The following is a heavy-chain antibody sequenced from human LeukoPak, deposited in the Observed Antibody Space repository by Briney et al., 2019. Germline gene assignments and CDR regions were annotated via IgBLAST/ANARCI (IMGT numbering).Heavy chain of an antibody. D-gene: IGHD3-22*01. Sequence: SETLSLTCTVSGGSISSYYWSWLRQPPGKGLEGIGYIYYSGSTNHNPSLTSRGTISVDTSKTQFSLKLSSVTAADTAVYYCARDSACYYDSSGYYCLGYFDYWGQGALVTVSS. V-gene: IGHV4-59*01. CDR2: IYYSGST. CDR3: ARDSACYYDSSGYYCLGYFDY. CDR1: GGSISSYY. J-gene: IGHJ4*02.